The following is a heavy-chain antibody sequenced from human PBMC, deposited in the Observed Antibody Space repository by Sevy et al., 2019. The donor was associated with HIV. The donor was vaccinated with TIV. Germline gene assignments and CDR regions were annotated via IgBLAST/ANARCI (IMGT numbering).Heavy chain of an antibody. Sequence: GGSLRLSCAASGFIFSSYAMKWVRQVPGKGLEWVSVISGSGSTTYYADSVKGRFTISRDNSKNTLYLQMNTLRAEDTAIYYCAKARSEDISAAANYWGQGTLVTVSS. CDR2: ISGSGSTT. CDR1: GFIFSSYA. CDR3: AKARSEDISAAANY. V-gene: IGHV3-23*01. D-gene: IGHD6-13*01. J-gene: IGHJ4*02.